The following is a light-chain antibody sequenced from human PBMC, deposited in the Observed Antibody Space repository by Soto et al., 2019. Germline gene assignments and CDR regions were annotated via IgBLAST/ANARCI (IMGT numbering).Light chain of an antibody. V-gene: IGKV3-20*01. Sequence: EIVLTQSPGTLSSSPGERATLSCRASQSVNSGYIAWYQQKAGQAPKLLIYVASTRTTDFPDRFSSSGSRTYFTLTIRTLETEDFAVYACHYQQFPNSPAHTFGQGTKLEIK. CDR2: VAS. J-gene: IGKJ2*01. CDR3: HYQQFPNSPAHT. CDR1: QSVNSGY.